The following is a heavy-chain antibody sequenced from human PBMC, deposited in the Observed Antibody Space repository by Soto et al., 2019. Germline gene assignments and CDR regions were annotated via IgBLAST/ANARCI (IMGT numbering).Heavy chain of an antibody. D-gene: IGHD1-26*01. J-gene: IGHJ4*02. CDR1: GFTFSSYT. CDR3: RREEYDD. CDR2: ISRGGQHI. Sequence: EVQLVESGGGLVKPGGSLRLSCAASGFTFSSYTMSWVRQAPGRGLEWVSSISRGGQHIFYADSVGGRFTISRDNPKNSVYLQLNRLRAEDSGVYYCRREEYDDSGQGTLVTVSS. V-gene: IGHV3-21*04.